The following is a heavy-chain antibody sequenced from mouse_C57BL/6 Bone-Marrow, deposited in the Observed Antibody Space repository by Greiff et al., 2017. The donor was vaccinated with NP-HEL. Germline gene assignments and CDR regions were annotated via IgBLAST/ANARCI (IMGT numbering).Heavy chain of an antibody. CDR1: GYTFTDHT. D-gene: IGHD2-1*01. CDR3: ARNSPYGNYLWYFDV. V-gene: IGHV1-78*01. Sequence: QVQLKESDAELVKPGASVKISCKVSGYTFTDHTIHWMKQRPEQGLEWIGYIYPRDGSTKYNEKFKGKATLTADKSSSTAYMQLNSLTSEDSAVYFCARNSPYGNYLWYFDVWGTGTTVTVSS. J-gene: IGHJ1*03. CDR2: IYPRDGST.